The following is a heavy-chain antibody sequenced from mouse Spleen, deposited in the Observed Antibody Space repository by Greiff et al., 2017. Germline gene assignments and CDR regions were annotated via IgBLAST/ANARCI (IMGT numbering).Heavy chain of an antibody. CDR2: IHPNSGST. J-gene: IGHJ2*01. CDR3: ASEDYYYGSSYVDY. V-gene: IGHV1-64*01. Sequence: QVQLQQPGAELVKPGASVKLSCKASGYTFTSYWMHWVKQRPGQGLEWIGMIHPNSGSTNYNEKFKSKATLTVDKSSSTAYMQLSSLTSEDSAVYYCASEDYYYGSSYVDYWGQGTTLTVSS. D-gene: IGHD1-1*01. CDR1: GYTFTSYW.